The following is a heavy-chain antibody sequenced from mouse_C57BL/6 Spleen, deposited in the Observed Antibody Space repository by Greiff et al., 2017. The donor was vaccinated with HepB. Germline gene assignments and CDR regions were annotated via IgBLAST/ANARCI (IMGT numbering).Heavy chain of an antibody. V-gene: IGHV2-9-1*01. D-gene: IGHD2-3*01. J-gene: IGHJ4*01. CDR1: GFSLTSYA. CDR3: ARTLIYDGYYKDY. Sequence: VHLVESGPGLVAPSQSLSITCTVSGFSLTSYAISWVRQPPGKGLEWLGVIWTGGGTNYNSALKSRLSISKDNSKSQVFLKMNSLQTDDTARYYCARTLIYDGYYKDYWGQGTSVTVSS. CDR2: IWTGGGT.